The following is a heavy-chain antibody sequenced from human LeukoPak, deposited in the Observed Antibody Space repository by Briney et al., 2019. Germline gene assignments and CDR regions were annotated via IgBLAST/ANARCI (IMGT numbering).Heavy chain of an antibody. V-gene: IGHV4-39*07. Sequence: SETLSLTCTVSGVSINSSNSYWGWIRQPPGKGLEWIGSIYYSGNTYYNASLKSQVSISIDTSKNRFSLKLRSVTAADTAVYYCARTTEAHSWQTRYYSYYMDVWGKGTTVTVSS. CDR1: GVSINSSNSY. J-gene: IGHJ6*03. CDR2: IYYSGNT. CDR3: ARTTEAHSWQTRYYSYYMDV. D-gene: IGHD6-13*01.